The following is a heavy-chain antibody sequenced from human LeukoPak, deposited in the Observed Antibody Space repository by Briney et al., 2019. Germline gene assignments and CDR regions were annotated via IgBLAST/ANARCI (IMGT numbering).Heavy chain of an antibody. D-gene: IGHD1-26*01. CDR2: ISSSSSYI. J-gene: IGHJ4*02. CDR1: GFTFSSYS. Sequence: GGSLRLSCAASGFTFSSYSMNWVRQAPGKGLEWVSSISSSSSYIYYADSVKGRFTISRDNAKNSLYLQMNSLRAEDTAVYYCARDPVWGAYFDYWGQGTLVTVSS. V-gene: IGHV3-21*01. CDR3: ARDPVWGAYFDY.